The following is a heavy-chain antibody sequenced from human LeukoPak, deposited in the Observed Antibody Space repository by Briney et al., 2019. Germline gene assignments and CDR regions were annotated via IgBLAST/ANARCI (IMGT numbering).Heavy chain of an antibody. Sequence: SVKVSCKASGGTFSSDAISWVRQAPGQGLEWMGGIIPIFGTANYAQNFQGRVTITTDESTSTAYMELSSLRSEDTAVYYCARTTYLEWSSMDVWGKGTTVTVSS. CDR1: GGTFSSDA. D-gene: IGHD3-3*01. CDR2: IIPIFGTA. J-gene: IGHJ6*03. V-gene: IGHV1-69*05. CDR3: ARTTYLEWSSMDV.